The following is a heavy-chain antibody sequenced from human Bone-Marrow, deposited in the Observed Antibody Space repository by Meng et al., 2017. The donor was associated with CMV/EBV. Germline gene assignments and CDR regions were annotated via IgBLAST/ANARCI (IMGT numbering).Heavy chain of an antibody. CDR3: AREDIVVVPAALKGYNWFDP. CDR1: GGSISSSSYY. J-gene: IGHJ5*02. Sequence: GSLRLSCTVSGGSISSSSYYWGWIRQPPGKGLEWIGSIYYSGSTYCNTSLKSRVTISVDTSKNQFSLKLSSVTAADTAVYYCAREDIVVVPAALKGYNWFDPWGQGTLVTVSS. V-gene: IGHV4-39*07. D-gene: IGHD2-2*01. CDR2: IYYSGST.